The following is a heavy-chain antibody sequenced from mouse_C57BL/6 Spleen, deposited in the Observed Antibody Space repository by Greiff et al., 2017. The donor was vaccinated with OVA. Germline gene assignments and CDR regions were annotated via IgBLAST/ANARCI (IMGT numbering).Heavy chain of an antibody. CDR2: ISSGGDYI. J-gene: IGHJ3*01. CDR3: TRERVTGTWFAY. D-gene: IGHD4-1*01. V-gene: IGHV5-9-1*02. CDR1: GFTFSSYA. Sequence: EVMLVESGEGLVKPGGSLKLSCAASGFTFSSYAMSWVRQTPEKRLEWVAYISSGGDYIYYADTVKGRFTISRDNARNTLYLQMSSLKSEDTAMYYCTRERVTGTWFAYWGQGTLVTVSA.